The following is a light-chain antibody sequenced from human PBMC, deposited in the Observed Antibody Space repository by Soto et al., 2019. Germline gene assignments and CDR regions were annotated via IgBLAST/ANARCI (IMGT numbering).Light chain of an antibody. CDR3: GTWDSSLSGDYV. CDR1: SSNIGNNY. Sequence: QSVLTQPPSVSAAPGQKVTISCSGSSSNIGNNYVSWYQQLPGTAPKLLIYDNNKRPSGIPDRFSGSKSGTSAALGITGLQTGDEADYYCGTWDSSLSGDYVFGTGTKV. J-gene: IGLJ1*01. CDR2: DNN. V-gene: IGLV1-51*01.